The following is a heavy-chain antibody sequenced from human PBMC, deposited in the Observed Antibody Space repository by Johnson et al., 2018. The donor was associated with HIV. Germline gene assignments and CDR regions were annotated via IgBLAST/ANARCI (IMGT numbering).Heavy chain of an antibody. V-gene: IGHV3-23*01. CDR3: ARDRRYYDSSGYYHDAFDI. J-gene: IGHJ3*02. D-gene: IGHD3-22*01. CDR1: GFTFSNAW. CDR2: ISGSGGST. Sequence: LVESGGSLRVSCAASGFTFSNAWMSWVRQAPGKGLEWVSAISGSGGSTYYADSVKGSFTISSDNSKNTLYLQMNSLRAEDTAVYFCARDRRYYDSSGYYHDAFDIWGQGTMVTVSS.